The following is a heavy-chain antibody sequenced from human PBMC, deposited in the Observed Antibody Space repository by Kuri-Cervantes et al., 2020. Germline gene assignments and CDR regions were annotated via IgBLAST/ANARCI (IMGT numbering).Heavy chain of an antibody. D-gene: IGHD3-3*01. CDR2: ISSSSSSTI. J-gene: IGHJ4*02. Sequence: GESLKISCAASGFTFSSYSMNWVRQAPGKGLEWVSYISSSSSSTIYYADSVKGRFTISRDNAKNSLYLQMNSLRAEDTAVYYCARGPNLFRITIFGVPPPHFDYWGQGTLVTVSS. CDR1: GFTFSSYS. V-gene: IGHV3-48*01. CDR3: ARGPNLFRITIFGVPPPHFDY.